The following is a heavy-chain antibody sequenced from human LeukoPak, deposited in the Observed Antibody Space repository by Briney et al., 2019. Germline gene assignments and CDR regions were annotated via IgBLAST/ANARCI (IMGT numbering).Heavy chain of an antibody. J-gene: IGHJ4*02. V-gene: IGHV4-39*01. CDR2: IYYSGST. CDR3: ASQIDILTGYRPDY. Sequence: PSETLSLTCTVSGGSISSSSYSWGWIRQPPGKGLEWIGSIYYSGSTYYNPSLKSRVTISVDTSKNQFSLKLSSVTAADTAVYYCASQIDILTGYRPDYWGQGTLVTVSS. D-gene: IGHD3-9*01. CDR1: GGSISSSSYS.